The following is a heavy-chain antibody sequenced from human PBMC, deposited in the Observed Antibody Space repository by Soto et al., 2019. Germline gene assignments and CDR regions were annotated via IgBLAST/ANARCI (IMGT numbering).Heavy chain of an antibody. J-gene: IGHJ3*01. CDR3: ARRVTLMSTWYFGAFDF. CDR1: GFSLTTYGVG. V-gene: IGHV2-5*02. D-gene: IGHD6-13*01. CDR2: TYWDDDN. Sequence: QITLKESGPTLVKPTQTLTLTCSFSGFSLTTYGVGVGWVRQPPGKALEWLAFTYWDDDNRYNPSLKSRLSSTKDTSKNQVVLTMTNMDPADTATYFCARRVTLMSTWYFGAFDFWGQGTLVTVPS.